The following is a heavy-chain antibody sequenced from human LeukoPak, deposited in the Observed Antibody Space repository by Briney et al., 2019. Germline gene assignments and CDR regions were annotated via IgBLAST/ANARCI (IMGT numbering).Heavy chain of an antibody. CDR2: INPNSDGT. J-gene: IGHJ4*02. CDR3: ARDRDLRQQLVQKRPSLSY. CDR1: LYTFTGYY. D-gene: IGHD6-13*01. Sequence: ASVKVSCMPSLYTFTGYYMHSVRQAPGQGLEWIGWINPNSDGTNSAQNLQGRVTMTRDTSMSTAYMELSRLRSDDTAVYYCARDRDLRQQLVQKRPSLSYWGQGTLVTVSS. V-gene: IGHV1-2*02.